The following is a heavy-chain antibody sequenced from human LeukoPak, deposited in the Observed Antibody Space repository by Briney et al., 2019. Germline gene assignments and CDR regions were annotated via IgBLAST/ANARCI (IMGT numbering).Heavy chain of an antibody. CDR3: ARDRSSRGYSYGYGLSAFDI. D-gene: IGHD5-18*01. J-gene: IGHJ3*02. V-gene: IGHV4-34*01. Sequence: PSETLSLTCAVYGGSFSGYYWSWIRQPPGKGLEWIGEINHSGSTNYNPSLKSRVTISVDTSKNQFSLKLSSVTAADTAVYYCARDRSSRGYSYGYGLSAFDIWGQGTMVTVSS. CDR1: GGSFSGYY. CDR2: INHSGST.